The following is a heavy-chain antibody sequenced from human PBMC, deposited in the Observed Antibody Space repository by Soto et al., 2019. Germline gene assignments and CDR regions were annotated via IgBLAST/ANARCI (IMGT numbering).Heavy chain of an antibody. CDR1: GGSISSYY. J-gene: IGHJ4*02. CDR2: IYYSGST. D-gene: IGHD3-22*01. Sequence: SETLCLTCTVSGGSISSYYWSWILQPPWKRLEWIVYIYYSGSTNYNPSLKSRVTISVDTSKNQSSLKLSSVTAADTAVYYGARDRYYYDSSGYYYYFDYWGQGTLVTVS. CDR3: ARDRYYYDSSGYYYYFDY. V-gene: IGHV4-59*13.